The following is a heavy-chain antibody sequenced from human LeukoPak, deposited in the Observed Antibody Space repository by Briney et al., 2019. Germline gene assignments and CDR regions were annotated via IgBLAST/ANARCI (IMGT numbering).Heavy chain of an antibody. D-gene: IGHD3-22*01. CDR2: IYNSGST. Sequence: SSETLSLTCTVSGASISSYYWSWIRQPPGKGLECIGYIYNSGSTNYNPSLKSRVTMSVDTSKNQFSLKLSSVTAADTAVYYCARADYTSSGYYTRYWGQGTLVTVSS. J-gene: IGHJ4*02. CDR3: ARADYTSSGYYTRY. V-gene: IGHV4-59*01. CDR1: GASISSYY.